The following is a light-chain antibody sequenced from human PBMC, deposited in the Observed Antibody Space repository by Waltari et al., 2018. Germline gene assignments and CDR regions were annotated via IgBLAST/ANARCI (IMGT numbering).Light chain of an antibody. CDR3: QKYSSSPPFT. V-gene: IGKV3-20*01. J-gene: IGKJ3*01. CDR1: QSVSSY. CDR2: GAS. Sequence: VILTQSPATLSLSPGERATLSCRASQSVSSYLAWYPQKPGQAPRPLIYGASSRATGIPDRFSGSGSGTEFTLTISSLEPEDFAVYYCQKYSSSPPFTFGPGTKLDIK.